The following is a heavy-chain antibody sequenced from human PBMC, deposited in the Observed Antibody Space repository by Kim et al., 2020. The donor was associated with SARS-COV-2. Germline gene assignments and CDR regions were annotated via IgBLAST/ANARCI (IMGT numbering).Heavy chain of an antibody. CDR3: AREPPPLSEFDY. J-gene: IGHJ4*02. CDR2: IYHSGST. CDR1: GYSISSGYY. V-gene: IGHV4-38-2*02. Sequence: SETLSLTCTVSGYSISSGYYWGWIRQPPGKGLEWIGSIYHSGSTYYNPSLKSRVTISVDTSKNQFSLKLSSVTAADTAVYYCAREPPPLSEFDYWGQGTLVAVSS.